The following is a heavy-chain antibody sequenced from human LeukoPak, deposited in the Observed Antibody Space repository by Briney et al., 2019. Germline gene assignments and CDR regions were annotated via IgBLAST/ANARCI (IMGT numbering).Heavy chain of an antibody. CDR3: ARLGDYYGMDV. CDR1: GGTFSSYA. D-gene: IGHD4-17*01. CDR2: IIPILGIA. V-gene: IGHV1-69*04. Sequence: SVKVSCKASGGTFSSYAISRVRQAPGQGLEWMGRIIPILGIANYAQKFQGRVTITADKSTSTAYMELSSLRSEDTAVYYCARLGDYYGMDVWGQGTTVTVSS. J-gene: IGHJ6*02.